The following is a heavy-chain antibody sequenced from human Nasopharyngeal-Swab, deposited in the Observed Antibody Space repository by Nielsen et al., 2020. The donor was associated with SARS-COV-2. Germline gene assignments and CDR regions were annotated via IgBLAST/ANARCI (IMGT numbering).Heavy chain of an antibody. CDR1: GGSVSSGSYY. Sequence: SETLSLTCTVSGGSVSSGSYYWSWIRQPPGKGLEWIGYIYYSGSTNYNHSVKSRVTISVDTSKNQFSLKLSSVTAADTAVYYCARVSWDGYYYYYSLDVWGQGTTVTVSS. J-gene: IGHJ6*02. V-gene: IGHV4-61*01. CDR2: IYYSGST. D-gene: IGHD5-24*01. CDR3: ARVSWDGYYYYYSLDV.